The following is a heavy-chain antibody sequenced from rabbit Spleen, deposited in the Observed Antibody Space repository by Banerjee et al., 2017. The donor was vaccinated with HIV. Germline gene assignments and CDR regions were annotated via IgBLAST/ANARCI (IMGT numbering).Heavy chain of an antibody. CDR3: ARDAGRGDYIDGVFNL. CDR2: IEVGSSDFT. V-gene: IGHV1S45*01. Sequence: QEQLVESGGGLVKPGASLTLTCTASGVSFSFSSYMCWVRQAPGKGLEWIACIEVGSSDFTYFATWAKGRFTISKTSSTTVTLQMTSLTVADTATYFCARDAGRGDYIDGVFNLWGPGTLVTVS. CDR1: GVSFSFSSY. D-gene: IGHD8-1*01. J-gene: IGHJ4*01.